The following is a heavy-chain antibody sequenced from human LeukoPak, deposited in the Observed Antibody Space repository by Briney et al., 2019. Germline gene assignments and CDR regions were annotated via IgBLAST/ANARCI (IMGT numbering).Heavy chain of an antibody. Sequence: GGSLRLSCAASGFTFSSYAMSWVRQAPGKGLEWVSAISGSGGSTYYADSVKGRFTISRDNSKNTLYLHMNSLRAEDTALYYCTRDNNDNGFFDYWGQGTLVTVSS. CDR1: GFTFSSYA. D-gene: IGHD5-12*01. CDR2: ISGSGGST. CDR3: TRDNNDNGFFDY. V-gene: IGHV3-23*01. J-gene: IGHJ4*02.